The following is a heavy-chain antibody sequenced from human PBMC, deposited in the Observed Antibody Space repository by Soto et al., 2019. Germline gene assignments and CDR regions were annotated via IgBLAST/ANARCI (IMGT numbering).Heavy chain of an antibody. Sequence: QVQLVQSGAEVKKPGASVKVSCKASGYTFTTYVMHWVRQAPGQRLEWMGWINAGNDNTKYSQKFQGRVTITRDTSASTVYMELSSMSSEDTAVYYCARVGHYYYGVDVSGQGTTVTVSS. D-gene: IGHD3-3*01. CDR2: INAGNDNT. CDR3: ARVGHYYYGVDV. CDR1: GYTFTTYV. J-gene: IGHJ6*02. V-gene: IGHV1-3*01.